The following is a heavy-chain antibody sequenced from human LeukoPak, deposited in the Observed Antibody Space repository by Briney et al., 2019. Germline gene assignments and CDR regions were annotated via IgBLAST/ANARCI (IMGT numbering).Heavy chain of an antibody. V-gene: IGHV1-2*02. CDR3: ARGPNMTTVTTPTGY. CDR1: GYTFTGYY. D-gene: IGHD4-17*01. Sequence: ASVKVSCKASGYTFTGYYMHWVRQAPGQGLEWMGWINPNSGGTNYAQKFQGRVTMTRDTCISTAYMELSRLRSQDTAVYYCARGPNMTTVTTPTGYWGQGTLVTVSS. CDR2: INPNSGGT. J-gene: IGHJ4*02.